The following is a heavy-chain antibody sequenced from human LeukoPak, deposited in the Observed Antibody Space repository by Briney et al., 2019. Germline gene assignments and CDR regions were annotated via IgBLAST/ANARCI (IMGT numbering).Heavy chain of an antibody. Sequence: PGGSLRLSCAASGFTFSDYYMSWIRQAPGKGLEWVSYISSSGSTIYYADSVKGRFTISRDNAKNSLYLQMNSLRAEDTAVYYCARDDGGATYYDILTGYLDYWGQGTLVTVSS. CDR3: ARDDGGATYYDILTGYLDY. J-gene: IGHJ4*02. D-gene: IGHD3-9*01. CDR2: ISSSGSTI. CDR1: GFTFSDYY. V-gene: IGHV3-11*01.